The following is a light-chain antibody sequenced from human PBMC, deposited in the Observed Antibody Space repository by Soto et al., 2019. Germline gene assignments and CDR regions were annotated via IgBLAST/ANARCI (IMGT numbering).Light chain of an antibody. V-gene: IGKV1-5*03. CDR1: QNVINW. J-gene: IGKJ1*01. CDR2: KAS. Sequence: DIQMTQSPSTLSASVGDRVTITCRASQNVINWLSWYQQKPGKAPKLLIYKASSLEPGVPSRFSGGGSGPEFTLTISSLQPDDFATYYCHHYNTLPWTFGQGTKVDI. CDR3: HHYNTLPWT.